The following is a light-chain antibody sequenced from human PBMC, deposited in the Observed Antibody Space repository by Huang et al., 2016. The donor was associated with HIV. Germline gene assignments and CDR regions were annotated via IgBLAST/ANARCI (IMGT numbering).Light chain of an antibody. CDR2: GAS. CDR3: QQYNNRYT. V-gene: IGKV3-15*01. Sequence: IVMTQSPATLSVSPGERATISCRASQSISSNLAWYQQKPGQAPRLLIHGASTRAAGIPARFSGSGSGAEFTLTISSLQSEDFAVYYCQQYNNRYTFGQGTKLEIK. CDR1: QSISSN. J-gene: IGKJ2*01.